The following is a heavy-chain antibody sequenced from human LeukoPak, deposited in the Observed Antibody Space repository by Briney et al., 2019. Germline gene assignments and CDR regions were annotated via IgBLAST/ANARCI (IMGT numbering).Heavy chain of an antibody. CDR1: GGSISTYY. Sequence: SETLSLTCTVSGGSISTYYWSWIRQPPGKGLEWIGYIFHSGSPNYNPSLKSRVTISVDTSKNQFSLKLTSVTAADTAVYYCARHYGPWGQGTLVTVSS. D-gene: IGHD3-16*01. J-gene: IGHJ5*02. V-gene: IGHV4-59*01. CDR3: ARHYGP. CDR2: IFHSGSP.